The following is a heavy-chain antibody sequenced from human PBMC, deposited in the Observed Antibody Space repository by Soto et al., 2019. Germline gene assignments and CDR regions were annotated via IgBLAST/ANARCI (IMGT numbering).Heavy chain of an antibody. CDR1: GFTFSNYG. J-gene: IGHJ5*01. CDR3: AKSGIVATMRTFSWLDS. D-gene: IGHD2-2*01. V-gene: IGHV3-23*01. Sequence: EVQLLESGGNVVQPGGSLRLSCAASGFTFSNYGMNWVRQAPGKGLEWVSAISGGGTSPHYADSVKGRFTISRDNSKNTLYLQMNSLSADDTALYYCAKSGIVATMRTFSWLDSWGQGTLVTVSS. CDR2: ISGGGTSP.